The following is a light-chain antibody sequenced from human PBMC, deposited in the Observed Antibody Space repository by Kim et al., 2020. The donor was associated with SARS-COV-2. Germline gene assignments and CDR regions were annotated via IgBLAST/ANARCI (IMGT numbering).Light chain of an antibody. V-gene: IGKV3-20*01. Sequence: LSPGQGATHSCRASQALGSDYVAWYQQKPGQAPRLLIYGASSRASGIRDRFSGSGSGSELLLTIRRVETEAFLVYYSQQYDTSSYTFGQGPKLE. J-gene: IGKJ2*01. CDR3: QQYDTSSYT. CDR2: GAS. CDR1: QALGSDY.